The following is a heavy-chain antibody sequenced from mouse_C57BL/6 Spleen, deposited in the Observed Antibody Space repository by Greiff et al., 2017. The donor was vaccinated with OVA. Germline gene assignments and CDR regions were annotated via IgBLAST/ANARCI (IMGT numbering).Heavy chain of an antibody. D-gene: IGHD3-2*02. Sequence: QVQLQQPGAELVKPGASVKLSCKASGYTFTSYWLNWVQQRPGQGLEWIGMIHPNSGSTNYNEKFKSKATLTVDISSSTAYMQLSCLTSEGSAVYYCVDSSGPYFDYWGKGTTLTVSS. V-gene: IGHV1-64*01. CDR3: VDSSGPYFDY. J-gene: IGHJ2*01. CDR2: IHPNSGST. CDR1: GYTFTSYW.